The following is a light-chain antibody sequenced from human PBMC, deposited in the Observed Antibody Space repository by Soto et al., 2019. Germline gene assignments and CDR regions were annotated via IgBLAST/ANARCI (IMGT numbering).Light chain of an antibody. CDR1: NSNIGNSA. CDR3: AAWDDSLDGVV. J-gene: IGLJ3*02. V-gene: IGLV1-36*01. Sequence: QAVVTQPPSVSEDPGQRVTISCSGSNSNIGNSAVNWYQQLPGKAPKLLIYYDDLLPSGVSDRFSGSKSGTSASLAISGLQSEDEADYYCAAWDDSLDGVVFGGGTKVTVL. CDR2: YDD.